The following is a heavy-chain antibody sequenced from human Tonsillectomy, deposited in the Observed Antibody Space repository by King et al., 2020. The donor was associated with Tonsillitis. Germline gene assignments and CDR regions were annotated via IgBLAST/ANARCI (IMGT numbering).Heavy chain of an antibody. Sequence: VQLVESGGGVVQPGRSLRLSCAASGFTFRSYGMHWVRQAPGKGLEWVALISYDGSNKYYADSVKGRITLSRDNSKNTLYLQMNSLRPEDTAVYYCAKELGPQGRYFDWPPGYWGQGTLVTVSS. D-gene: IGHD3-9*01. J-gene: IGHJ4*02. V-gene: IGHV3-30*18. CDR2: ISYDGSNK. CDR3: AKELGPQGRYFDWPPGY. CDR1: GFTFRSYG.